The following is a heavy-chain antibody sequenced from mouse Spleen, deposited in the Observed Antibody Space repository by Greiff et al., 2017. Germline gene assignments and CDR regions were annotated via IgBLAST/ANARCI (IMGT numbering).Heavy chain of an antibody. CDR3: ARGGSAWFAY. J-gene: IGHJ3*01. V-gene: IGHV1-76*01. CDR1: GYTFTDYY. CDR2: IYPGSGNT. Sequence: VQLQQSGAELVRPGASVKLSCKASGYTFTDYYINWVKQRPGQGLEWIARIYPGSGNTYYNEKFKGKATLTAEKSSSTAYMQLSSLTSEDSAVYFCARGGSAWFAYWGQGTLVTVSA.